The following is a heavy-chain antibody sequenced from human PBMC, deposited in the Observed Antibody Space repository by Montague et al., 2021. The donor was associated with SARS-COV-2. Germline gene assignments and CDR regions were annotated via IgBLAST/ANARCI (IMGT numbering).Heavy chain of an antibody. CDR3: ASERPRAYYYDSGSYTWGGYGMGF. CDR2: IYVSGNT. D-gene: IGHD3-10*01. CDR1: GGSISNYY. Sequence: SETLSLTCTVSGGSISNYYWCWIRQPAGKGLEWIGRIYVSGNTNYNPSFKSRVTTSVAMSRNQFSLKLSSVTAADTAVSYCASERPRAYYYDSGSYTWGGYGMGFWGQGTTVTVSS. J-gene: IGHJ6*02. V-gene: IGHV4-4*07.